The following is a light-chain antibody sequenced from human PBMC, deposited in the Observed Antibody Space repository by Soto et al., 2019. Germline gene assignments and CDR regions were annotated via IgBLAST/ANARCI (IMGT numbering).Light chain of an antibody. J-gene: IGLJ2*01. Sequence: QSALTQPPSASGSPGQSVTISCTGTSSDVGGYNYVSWYQQHPGKAPKLIIYKVSKWPSGVPDRFSGSKSGNTASLTVSGLQAEDEADYYCSSFAASNTVVFGGGTKLTVL. CDR3: SSFAASNTVV. CDR2: KVS. V-gene: IGLV2-8*01. CDR1: SSDVGGYNY.